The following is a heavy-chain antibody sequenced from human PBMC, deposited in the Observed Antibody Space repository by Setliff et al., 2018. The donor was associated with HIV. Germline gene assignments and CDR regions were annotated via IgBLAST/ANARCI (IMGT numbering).Heavy chain of an antibody. J-gene: IGHJ4*02. CDR2: VYNGGST. V-gene: IGHV4-4*07. CDR3: ARSIGTVRGITEFDY. Sequence: PSETLSLTCTVSGGSISSDYWNWVRQPAGKGLEWIGRVYNGGSTNYNPSLKSRVTMSVDTSKNQFSLKLSSVTAADTAVYYCARSIGTVRGITEFDYWGQGTLVTVSS. D-gene: IGHD3-10*01. CDR1: GGSISSDY.